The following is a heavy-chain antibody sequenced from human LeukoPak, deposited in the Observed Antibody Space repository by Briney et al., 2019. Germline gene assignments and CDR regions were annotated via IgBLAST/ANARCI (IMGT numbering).Heavy chain of an antibody. Sequence: PSDTLSLTCTVSGDSLSPYYWSCIRKSAGTRLELIGYIYYSGSTNYSPSLRSRITISIDTSKNQFSLNLSSVTAADTAVYYCARGTVTTTSFWFDPWGQGTLVTVSS. J-gene: IGHJ5*02. V-gene: IGHV4-59*01. CDR3: ARGTVTTTSFWFDP. CDR2: IYYSGST. D-gene: IGHD4-11*01. CDR1: GDSLSPYY.